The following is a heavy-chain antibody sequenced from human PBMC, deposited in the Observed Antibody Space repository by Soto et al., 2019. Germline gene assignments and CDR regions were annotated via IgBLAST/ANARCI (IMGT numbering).Heavy chain of an antibody. CDR2: VNWNGGST. Sequence: EVQLVESGGGVLRPGGSLRLSCAASGFTFDEYGMSWARQAPGKGLEWVSGVNWNGGSTGYADSVKGRFTISRDNAKSSLYLQMNSLRAEDTAFYYCVRGASLNFDYWGQGTLVTVSS. J-gene: IGHJ4*02. D-gene: IGHD1-26*01. V-gene: IGHV3-20*04. CDR3: VRGASLNFDY. CDR1: GFTFDEYG.